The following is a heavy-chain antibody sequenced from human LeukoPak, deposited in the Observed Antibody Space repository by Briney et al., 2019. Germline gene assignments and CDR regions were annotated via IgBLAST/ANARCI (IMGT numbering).Heavy chain of an antibody. J-gene: IGHJ4*02. CDR2: ISAYNGNT. Sequence: ASVKVSCKASGYTFTSYGISWVRQAPGQGLEWMGWISAYNGNTNYAQKLQGRVTITTDTSTSTAYMELRSLRSDDTAVYYCARAYCSSTSCYRGYYFDYWGQGTLVTVSS. D-gene: IGHD2-2*01. CDR1: GYTFTSYG. CDR3: ARAYCSSTSCYRGYYFDY. V-gene: IGHV1-18*01.